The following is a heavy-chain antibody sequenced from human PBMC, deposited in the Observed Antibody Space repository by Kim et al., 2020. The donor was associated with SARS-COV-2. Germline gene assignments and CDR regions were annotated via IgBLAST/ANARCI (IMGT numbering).Heavy chain of an antibody. Sequence: GESLKISCKGSGYSFTSYWIGWVRQMPGKGLEWMGIIYPGDSDTRYSPSFQGQVTISADKSISTAYLQWSSLKASDTAMYYCARSPLLSMIVGNDAFDIWGQGTMVTVSS. J-gene: IGHJ3*02. D-gene: IGHD3-22*01. CDR3: ARSPLLSMIVGNDAFDI. CDR1: GYSFTSYW. CDR2: IYPGDSDT. V-gene: IGHV5-51*01.